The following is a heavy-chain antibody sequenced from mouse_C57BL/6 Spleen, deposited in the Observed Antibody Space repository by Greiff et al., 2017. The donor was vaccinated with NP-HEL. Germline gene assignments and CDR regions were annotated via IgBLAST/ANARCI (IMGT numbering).Heavy chain of an antibody. D-gene: IGHD2-4*01. CDR2: IDPSDSYT. J-gene: IGHJ2*01. V-gene: IGHV1-69*01. Sequence: VQLQQPGAELVMPGASVKLSCKASGYTFTSYWMHWVKQRPGQGLEWIGEIDPSDSYTNYNQKFKGKSTLTVDKSSSTAYMQLSSLTSEDSAVYYCARGGLQDYWGQGTALTVSS. CDR3: ARGGLQDY. CDR1: GYTFTSYW.